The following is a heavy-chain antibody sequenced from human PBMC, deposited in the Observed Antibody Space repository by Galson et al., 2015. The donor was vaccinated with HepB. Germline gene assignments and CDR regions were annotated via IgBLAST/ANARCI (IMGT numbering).Heavy chain of an antibody. Sequence: SVKVSCKASGYTFTSYGISWVRQAPGQGLEWMGWISAYNGNTNYAQKLQGRVTMTTDTSTSTAYMELRSLRSDDTAVYYCARGEEQQLLPPYAFDIWGQGTMVTVSS. V-gene: IGHV1-18*01. CDR2: ISAYNGNT. CDR3: ARGEEQQLLPPYAFDI. CDR1: GYTFTSYG. D-gene: IGHD6-13*01. J-gene: IGHJ3*02.